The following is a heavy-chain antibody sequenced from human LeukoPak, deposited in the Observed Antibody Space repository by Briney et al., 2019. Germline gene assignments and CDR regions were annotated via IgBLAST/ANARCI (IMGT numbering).Heavy chain of an antibody. CDR2: ISWNSGSI. D-gene: IGHD3-22*01. CDR1: GFTFDDYA. Sequence: LAGGSLRLSCAASGFTFDDYAMHWVRQAPGKGLEWVSGISWNSGSIGYADSVKGRFTISRDNAKNSLYLQMNSLRAEDTALYYCAKDISAYYYDSSGYPRDLDYWGQGTLVTVSS. CDR3: AKDISAYYYDSSGYPRDLDY. J-gene: IGHJ4*02. V-gene: IGHV3-9*01.